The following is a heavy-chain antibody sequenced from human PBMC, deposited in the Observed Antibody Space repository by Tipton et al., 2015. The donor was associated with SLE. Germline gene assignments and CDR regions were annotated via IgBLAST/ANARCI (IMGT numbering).Heavy chain of an antibody. J-gene: IGHJ6*04. CDR2: IYYSGST. CDR1: GGSISSYY. V-gene: IGHV4-59*01. Sequence: TLSLTCTVSGGSISSYYWSWIRQPPGKGLEWIGYIYYSGSTNYNPSLKSRVTISVDTSKNQFSLKLSSVTAADTAVYYCARDPPSLGSDVWGKGTTVTVPS. CDR3: ARDPPSLGSDV.